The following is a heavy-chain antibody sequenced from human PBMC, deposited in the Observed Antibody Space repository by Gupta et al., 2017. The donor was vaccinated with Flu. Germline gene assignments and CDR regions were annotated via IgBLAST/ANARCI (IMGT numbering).Heavy chain of an antibody. CDR3: VKDRDAFYYDISGYSRNWLES. V-gene: IGHV3-30*18. Sequence: QVQLVESGESVVEPGRSLSRCCEGSGVSFRSYGTHGVRQAPGRGLEWVAVISYDGRHEYYGDSVKGRFTISRDNSKNTVYLQMNRLGVEDTAVYYCVKDRDAFYYDISGYSRNWLESWGQGTLVSVSS. J-gene: IGHJ5*01. D-gene: IGHD3-22*01. CDR2: ISYDGRHE. CDR1: GVSFRSYG.